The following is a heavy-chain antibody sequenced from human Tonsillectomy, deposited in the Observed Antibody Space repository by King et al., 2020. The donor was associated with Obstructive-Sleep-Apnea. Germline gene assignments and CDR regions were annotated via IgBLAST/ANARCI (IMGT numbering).Heavy chain of an antibody. Sequence: VQLVEAGGGLVQPGGSLRLSCAASGFTFRINAMRWVRQAPGKGLEWVYAISGAVGSTYYADSVKGRFTILRVNSKNTLYLQMNSSGAEDTAVYYCAKDKEGGRAAVLLWFGELLADYWGQGTLVTVSS. D-gene: IGHD3-10*01. CDR1: GFTFRINA. V-gene: IGHV3-23*04. J-gene: IGHJ4*02. CDR3: AKDKEGGRAAVLLWFGELLADY. CDR2: ISGAVGST.